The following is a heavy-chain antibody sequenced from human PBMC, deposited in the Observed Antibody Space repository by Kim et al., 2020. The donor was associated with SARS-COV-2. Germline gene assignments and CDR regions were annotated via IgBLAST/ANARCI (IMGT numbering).Heavy chain of an antibody. CDR3: AKDPGPGYSSGWYFYYYYYGMYV. V-gene: IGHV3-30*18. CDR2: ISYDGSNK. D-gene: IGHD6-19*01. J-gene: IGHJ6*02. Sequence: GGSLRLSCAASGFTFSSYGMHWVRQAPGKGLEWVAVISYDGSNKYYADSVKGRFTISRDNSKNTLYLQMNSLRAEDTAVYYCAKDPGPGYSSGWYFYYYYYGMYVWGQGTTVTVSS. CDR1: GFTFSSYG.